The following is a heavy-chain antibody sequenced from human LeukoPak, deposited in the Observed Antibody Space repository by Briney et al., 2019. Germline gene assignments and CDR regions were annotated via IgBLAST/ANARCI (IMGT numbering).Heavy chain of an antibody. Sequence: GASVTVSCKASGYTFTSYAMHWVRQAPGQRREWMGWINAGNGNTKYSQKFQGRVTITRDTSASTAYMELSSLRSEDTAVYYCARDVAQYDILTQHWFDPWGQGTLVTVSS. D-gene: IGHD3-9*01. CDR1: GYTFTSYA. CDR2: INAGNGNT. CDR3: ARDVAQYDILTQHWFDP. V-gene: IGHV1-3*01. J-gene: IGHJ5*02.